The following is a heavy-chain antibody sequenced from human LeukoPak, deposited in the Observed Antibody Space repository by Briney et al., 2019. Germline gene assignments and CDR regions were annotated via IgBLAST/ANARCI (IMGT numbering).Heavy chain of an antibody. D-gene: IGHD5-24*01. J-gene: IGHJ4*02. CDR1: GGSISSSSYY. CDR2: IYYSGST. CDR3: ASQSRDGYSYFDY. V-gene: IGHV4-39*01. Sequence: LETLSLTCTVSGGSISSSSYYWGWIRQPPGKGLEWIGSIYYSGSTYYNPSLKSRVTISVDTSKNQFSLKLSSVTAADTAVYYCASQSRDGYSYFDYWGQGTLVTVSS.